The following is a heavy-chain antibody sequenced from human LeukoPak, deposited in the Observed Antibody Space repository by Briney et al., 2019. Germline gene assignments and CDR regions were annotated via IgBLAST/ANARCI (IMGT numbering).Heavy chain of an antibody. D-gene: IGHD4-17*01. J-gene: IGHJ4*02. CDR3: AKDIGIYGDDPDF. CDR2: ISSSGGSA. CDR1: GFKFCDCA. V-gene: IGHV3-23*01. Sequence: GGSLRLSCADSGFKFCDCAITWVRQAPGKGLEWVSTISSSGGSAHSADSVRGRFTISRDNSKNTLYLHMNSLRAGDTAVFFCAKDIGIYGDDPDFWGQGTLVTVSS.